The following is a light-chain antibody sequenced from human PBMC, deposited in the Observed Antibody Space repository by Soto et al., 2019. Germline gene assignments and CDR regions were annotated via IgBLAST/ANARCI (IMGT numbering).Light chain of an antibody. Sequence: QSALTQPASVSGSPGQSITLSCTGTSSDLGSYNLVSWYQQHPGKAPKLMIYQVTNRPSGVSNRFSGSRSGNTASLTISGLQAEDEADYYCSSYTDSSNYVFGTGTKLTVL. CDR2: QVT. CDR1: SSDLGSYNL. J-gene: IGLJ1*01. V-gene: IGLV2-14*02. CDR3: SSYTDSSNYV.